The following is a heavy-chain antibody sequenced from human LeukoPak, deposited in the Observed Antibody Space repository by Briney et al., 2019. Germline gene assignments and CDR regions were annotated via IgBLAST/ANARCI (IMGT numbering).Heavy chain of an antibody. V-gene: IGHV3-64*01. Sequence: GGSLRLSCAASGFTFSSYAMHWVRQAPGKGLEYVSAISSNGGSTYYANSVKGRFTISRDNSKNTLYLQMGSLRAEDMAVYYCARDRFEDTIFGEIAFDIWGQGTMVTVSS. CDR2: ISSNGGST. CDR3: ARDRFEDTIFGEIAFDI. CDR1: GFTFSSYA. D-gene: IGHD3-3*01. J-gene: IGHJ3*02.